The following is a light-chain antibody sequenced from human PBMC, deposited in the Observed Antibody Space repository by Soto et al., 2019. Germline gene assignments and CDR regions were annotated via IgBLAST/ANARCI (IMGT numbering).Light chain of an antibody. CDR1: QDLDRW. CDR2: AAS. Sequence: DIQMTQSPSSLSASVGDRVTITCRASQDLDRWLAWYQQKPGEAPKVLIFAASSLQSGLPSRFSGGGSGTDFTFTISSLQPEDIATYYCQQYDNLPITFGQGTRLEIK. V-gene: IGKV1-12*01. J-gene: IGKJ5*01. CDR3: QQYDNLPIT.